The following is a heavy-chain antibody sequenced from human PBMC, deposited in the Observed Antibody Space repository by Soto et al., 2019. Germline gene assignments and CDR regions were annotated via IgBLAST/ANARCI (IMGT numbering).Heavy chain of an antibody. J-gene: IGHJ4*02. CDR3: AREVIGDPPTYYFDY. D-gene: IGHD4-17*01. V-gene: IGHV4-30-4*01. Sequence: SETLSLTCTFSGCSIISGDYYWSWIRKPPGKGLEWIGYIYYSGSTYYNPSLKSRVTISVDTSKNQFSLKLSSVTAADTAVYYCAREVIGDPPTYYFDYWGQGTLVTVSS. CDR1: GCSIISGDYY. CDR2: IYYSGST.